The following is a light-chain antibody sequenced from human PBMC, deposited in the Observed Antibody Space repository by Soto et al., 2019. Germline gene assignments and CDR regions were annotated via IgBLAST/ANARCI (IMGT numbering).Light chain of an antibody. CDR2: SAS. V-gene: IGKV1-39*01. CDR3: QQSYRTPHT. J-gene: IGKJ2*01. Sequence: DIQMIQFPSSLSASVGDRVTITCRASQGVSAYLLWYQQRQGRAPRLLIYSASSLVSGVPSRFSGSGSGTNFTLTISRLQPEDFAIYYCQQSYRTPHTFGQGTRLESK. CDR1: QGVSAY.